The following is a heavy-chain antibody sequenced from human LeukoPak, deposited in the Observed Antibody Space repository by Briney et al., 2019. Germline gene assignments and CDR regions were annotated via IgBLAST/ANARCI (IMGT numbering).Heavy chain of an antibody. CDR1: GGSIGSRYHY. V-gene: IGHV4-39*01. D-gene: IGHD6-19*01. CDR3: ARLAHSSGYLAFDY. CDR2: IEYSGST. J-gene: IGHJ4*02. Sequence: SETLSLTCSVSGGSIGSRYHYWGWIRQPPGKGLEWIGSIEYSGSTYYNPPLKSRAIMSVDTSKKQFSLKVTSVTAADTAVYYCARLAHSSGYLAFDYWGQGTLVTVSS.